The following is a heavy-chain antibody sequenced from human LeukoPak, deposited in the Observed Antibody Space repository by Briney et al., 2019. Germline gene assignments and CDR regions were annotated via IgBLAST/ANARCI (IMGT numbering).Heavy chain of an antibody. J-gene: IGHJ5*02. V-gene: IGHV3-21*01. D-gene: IGHD3-3*01. CDR2: ISSSSSYI. CDR3: ARDQYYDFWSGYYGHNWFDP. CDR1: GFTFSSYS. Sequence: GGSLRLSCAASGFTFSSYSMNWVRQAPGKGLEWVSSISSSSSYIYYADSVKGRFTISRDNAKNSLYLQMNSLRAEDTAVYYCARDQYYDFWSGYYGHNWFDPWGQGTLVTVSS.